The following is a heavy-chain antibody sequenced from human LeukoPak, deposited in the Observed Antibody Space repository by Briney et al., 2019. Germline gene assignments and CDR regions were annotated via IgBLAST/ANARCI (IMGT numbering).Heavy chain of an antibody. V-gene: IGHV4-39*07. J-gene: IGHJ1*01. Sequence: PSETLSLTCTVSGGSISSSSYYWGWIRQPPGKGLEWIGSIYYSGSTYYNPSLKSRVTISIETSKNQFSLRLTSMTAADTAVYFCAKGPRPWGYFSHWGQGTLVSVSS. CDR3: AKGPRPWGYFSH. CDR1: GGSISSSSYY. CDR2: IYYSGST. D-gene: IGHD3-22*01.